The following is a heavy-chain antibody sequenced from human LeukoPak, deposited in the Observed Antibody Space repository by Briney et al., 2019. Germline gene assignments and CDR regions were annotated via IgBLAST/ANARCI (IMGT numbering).Heavy chain of an antibody. J-gene: IGHJ4*02. D-gene: IGHD3-3*01. CDR3: VKLRFLEWFFDY. Sequence: GGSLRLSCAASGFTVSNNYMSWVRQAPGKGLEWVSDIYSGGGTYYADSVKGRFTISRDNSKNTLYLQMNSLRAEDTAVYYCVKLRFLEWFFDYWGQGTLVTVSS. CDR1: GFTVSNNY. V-gene: IGHV3-66*01. CDR2: IYSGGGT.